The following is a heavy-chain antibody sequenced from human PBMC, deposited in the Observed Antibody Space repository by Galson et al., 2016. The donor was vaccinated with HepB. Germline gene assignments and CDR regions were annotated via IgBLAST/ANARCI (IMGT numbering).Heavy chain of an antibody. D-gene: IGHD6-6*01. J-gene: IGHJ4*02. CDR3: TRDSYTSSSRADY. CDR1: GFTFSNAW. CDR2: IKRKTDGGTA. V-gene: IGHV3-15*01. Sequence: SLRLSCAGSGFTFSNAWMSWVRQAPGKGLEWVGRIKRKTDGGTADYAAPVKGRFTILRDDSKNTLYLQMNSLKTEDTAVYYCTRDSYTSSSRADYWGQGTLVTVSS.